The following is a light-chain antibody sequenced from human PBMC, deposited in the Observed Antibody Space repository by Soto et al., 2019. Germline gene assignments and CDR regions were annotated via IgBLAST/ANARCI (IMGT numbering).Light chain of an antibody. J-gene: IGKJ1*01. CDR2: GAS. V-gene: IGKV3-15*01. CDR1: QSVSSD. Sequence: EIVLTQSPGTLSLSPGERATRSWRASQSVSSDLAWYHQKPGQAPRLLIYGASTRATGIPARFSGSGSGTEFTLTISSLQSEDFAVYYCKKYNNWPRTVGKGTKVDI. CDR3: KKYNNWPRT.